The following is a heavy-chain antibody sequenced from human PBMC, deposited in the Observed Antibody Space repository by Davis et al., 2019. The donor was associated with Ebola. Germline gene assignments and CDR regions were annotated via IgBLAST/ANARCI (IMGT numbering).Heavy chain of an antibody. CDR1: GFTFSSYG. D-gene: IGHD2-15*01. V-gene: IGHV3-30*18. CDR2: ISYDGSNK. Sequence: GESLKISCAASGFTFSSYGMHWVRQAPGKGLEWVAVISYDGSNKYYADSVKGRFTISRDNSKNTLYLQMNSLRAEDTAVYYCAKIELRDYWGQGTLVTVSS. CDR3: AKIELRDY. J-gene: IGHJ4*02.